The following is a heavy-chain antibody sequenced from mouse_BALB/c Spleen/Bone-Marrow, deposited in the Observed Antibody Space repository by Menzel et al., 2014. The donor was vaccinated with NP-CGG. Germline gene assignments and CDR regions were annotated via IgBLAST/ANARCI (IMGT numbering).Heavy chain of an antibody. J-gene: IGHJ1*01. Sequence: EVQVVESGPELVKPGASVKMSCKASGYTFTSYVMHWVKQKPGQGLEWIGYINPYNDGTKYNEKFKGKATLTPDKSSSTAYMELSSLTSEDSAVYYCSRDGNPYWYFDVWGAGTTVTVSS. CDR2: INPYNDGT. CDR1: GYTFTSYV. D-gene: IGHD2-1*01. CDR3: SRDGNPYWYFDV. V-gene: IGHV1-14*01.